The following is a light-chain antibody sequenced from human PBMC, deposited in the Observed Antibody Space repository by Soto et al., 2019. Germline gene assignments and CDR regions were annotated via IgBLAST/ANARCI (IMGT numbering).Light chain of an antibody. J-gene: IGKJ1*01. CDR2: DAS. CDR1: QSISNF. Sequence: EIVLTQSPATLSLSPGERATLSCRASQSISNFLAWYQQKPGQAPRLLIYDASNRATGIPARFSGSGSGTDFNLTISSLEPEDFAVYYCQQRSNWPPWTFGQGTKVEIK. V-gene: IGKV3-11*01. CDR3: QQRSNWPPWT.